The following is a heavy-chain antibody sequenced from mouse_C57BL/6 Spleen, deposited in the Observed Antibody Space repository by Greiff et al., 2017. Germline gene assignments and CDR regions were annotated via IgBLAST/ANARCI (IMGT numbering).Heavy chain of an antibody. Sequence: EVQLVESGGGLVKPGGSLKLSCAASGFTFSNYAMSWVRQTPEKRLEWVATISDGGSYTYYPDNVKGRFTISRDNAKNNLYLQMSHLKSEDTAMYYCARDRITTVVATDWYFDVWGTGTTVTVSS. CDR1: GFTFSNYA. CDR3: ARDRITTVVATDWYFDV. J-gene: IGHJ1*03. CDR2: ISDGGSYT. V-gene: IGHV5-4*01. D-gene: IGHD1-1*01.